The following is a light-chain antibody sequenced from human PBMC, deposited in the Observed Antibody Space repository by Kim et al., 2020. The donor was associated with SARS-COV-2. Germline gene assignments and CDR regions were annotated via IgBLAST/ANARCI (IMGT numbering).Light chain of an antibody. CDR2: DPS. V-gene: IGLV7-46*01. CDR1: THAVPSVHY. Sequence: PGQTCLATFCPSTHAVPSVHYPDWFQQKPAQAPRTLIYDPSSKHSWTPARFSGSLLGGKAALTLSGAQPEDEADYYCSLYYGGFVVFGGGTQLTVL. J-gene: IGLJ2*01. CDR3: SLYYGGFVV.